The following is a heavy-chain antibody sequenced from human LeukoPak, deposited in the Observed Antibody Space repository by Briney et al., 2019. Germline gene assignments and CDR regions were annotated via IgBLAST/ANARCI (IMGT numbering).Heavy chain of an antibody. CDR3: AKDGVVAVAAAFFDY. Sequence: GGSLRLSCAASGFTFSSYAMSWVRQAPGKGLEWVSAISGSGGSKHYAGCVKGRVTIHRDNSKNTLYLQINSLRAEDTAVYYCAKDGVVAVAAAFFDYWGQGTLVTVSS. D-gene: IGHD2-15*01. V-gene: IGHV3-23*01. J-gene: IGHJ4*02. CDR1: GFTFSSYA. CDR2: ISGSGGSK.